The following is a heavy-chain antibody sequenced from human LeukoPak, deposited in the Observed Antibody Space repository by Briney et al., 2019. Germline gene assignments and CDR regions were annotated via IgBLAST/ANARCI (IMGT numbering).Heavy chain of an antibody. V-gene: IGHV1-69*05. D-gene: IGHD2-21*02. J-gene: IGHJ4*02. CDR2: IIPIFGTA. CDR3: ARDGLAYCGGDCYSDY. Sequence: SVKVSCKASGGTFSSYAISWVRQAPGQGLEWMGGIIPIFGTANYAQKFQGRVTITTDESTSTAYMELSSLRSEDTAVYYCARDGLAYCGGDCYSDYWGQGTLVTVSS. CDR1: GGTFSSYA.